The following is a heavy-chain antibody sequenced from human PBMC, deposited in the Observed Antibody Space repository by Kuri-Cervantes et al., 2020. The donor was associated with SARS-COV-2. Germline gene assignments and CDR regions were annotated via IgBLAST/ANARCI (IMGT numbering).Heavy chain of an antibody. Sequence: GSLRLSCTVSGGSISNSSYYWGWIRQPPGKGLEWIGTIYYSGSTYYTPSLKSRVTISVDTSKNQFSLKLTSVTATDTAVYYCGRQASDWHIDYWGQGTLVTVSS. J-gene: IGHJ4*02. V-gene: IGHV4-39*01. CDR1: GGSISNSSYY. D-gene: IGHD3-9*01. CDR2: IYYSGST. CDR3: GRQASDWHIDY.